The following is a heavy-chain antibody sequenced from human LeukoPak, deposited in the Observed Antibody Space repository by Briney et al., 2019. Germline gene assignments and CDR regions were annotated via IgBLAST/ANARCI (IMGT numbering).Heavy chain of an antibody. CDR1: GFTFSSYA. Sequence: GGSLILSCAASGFTFSSYAMHLVRQAPGKGLGWVGVISYDGRDKYYADSVKGRFSISRDNSENTLHLDMNSLRADDTAVHYSARTRYCSAGSCYGVRHLYTDVSGKATTVTVSS. J-gene: IGHJ6*03. CDR2: ISYDGRDK. D-gene: IGHD2-15*01. V-gene: IGHV3-30*04. CDR3: ARTRYCSAGSCYGVRHLYTDV.